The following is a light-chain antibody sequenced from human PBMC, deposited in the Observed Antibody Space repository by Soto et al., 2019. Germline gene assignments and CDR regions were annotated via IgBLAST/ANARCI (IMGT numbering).Light chain of an antibody. J-gene: IGKJ1*01. CDR1: QSVSYY. CDR2: GAS. Sequence: EIVLTQSPGTLSLAPGERATLSLRASQSVSYYLAWYQQKPGQAPRLLIYGASTRATDIPVRFSGSGSGTEFTLTISSLQSEDFAVYYCQQYNDWPRTFGQGTKVDIK. V-gene: IGKV3-15*01. CDR3: QQYNDWPRT.